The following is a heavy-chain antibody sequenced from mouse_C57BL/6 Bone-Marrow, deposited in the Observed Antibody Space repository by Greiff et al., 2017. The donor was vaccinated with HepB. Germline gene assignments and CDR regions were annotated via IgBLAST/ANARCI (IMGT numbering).Heavy chain of an antibody. CDR1: GYTFTTYP. D-gene: IGHD1-1*01. Sequence: VKLMESGAELVKPGASVKMSCKASGYTFTTYPIEWMKQNHGKSLEWIGNFHPYNDDTKYNEKFKGKATLTVEKSSSTVYLELSRLTSDDSAVYYCARRSAYGSSYEFAYWGQGTRVTVSA. CDR2: FHPYNDDT. J-gene: IGHJ3*01. V-gene: IGHV1-47*01. CDR3: ARRSAYGSSYEFAY.